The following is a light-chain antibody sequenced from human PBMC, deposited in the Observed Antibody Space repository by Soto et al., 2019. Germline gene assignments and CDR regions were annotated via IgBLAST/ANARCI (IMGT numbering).Light chain of an antibody. CDR3: QQYNNWPPLS. CDR1: QSISSN. J-gene: IGKJ4*01. CDR2: GTS. Sequence: EIVMTQSPATLSVSPGERATLFCRASQSISSNLAWYQQKAGQAPRLLIYGTSTRATGIPARFSGSGSGTEFTLTLSSLQSEDSAVYCCQQYNNWPPLSFGGGTKVEIK. V-gene: IGKV3-15*01.